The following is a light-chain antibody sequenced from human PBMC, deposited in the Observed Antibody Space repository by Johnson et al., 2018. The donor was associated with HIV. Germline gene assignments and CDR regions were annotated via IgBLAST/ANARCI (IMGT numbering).Light chain of an antibody. CDR2: DNN. CDR1: SSNIGNNY. V-gene: IGLV1-51*01. Sequence: QSVLTQPPSVSAAPGQKVTISCSGSSSNIGNNYVSWYQQLPGTAPKLLIYDNNKRPSGIPDRFSGSKSGTSATLGITGLQTGDEADYYCGTWDSSLSAPGYVCGTGTKVTVL. CDR3: GTWDSSLSAPGYV. J-gene: IGLJ1*01.